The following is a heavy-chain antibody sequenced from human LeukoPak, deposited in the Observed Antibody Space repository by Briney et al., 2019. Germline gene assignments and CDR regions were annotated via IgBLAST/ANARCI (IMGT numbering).Heavy chain of an antibody. V-gene: IGHV3-30*02. D-gene: IGHD3-22*01. CDR3: AKVPRITMIVVVIKAGHWYFDL. Sequence: GGSLRLSCAASGFTFSSYGMHWVRQAPGKGLEWVAFIRYDGSNKYYADSVKGRFTISRDNSKNTLYLQMNSLRAEDTAVYYCAKVPRITMIVVVIKAGHWYFDLWGRGTLVTVSS. CDR1: GFTFSSYG. CDR2: IRYDGSNK. J-gene: IGHJ2*01.